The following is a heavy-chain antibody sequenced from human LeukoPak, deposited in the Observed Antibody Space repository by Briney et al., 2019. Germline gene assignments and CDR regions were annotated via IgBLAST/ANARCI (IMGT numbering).Heavy chain of an antibody. D-gene: IGHD6-13*01. V-gene: IGHV1-69*13. CDR2: IIPIFGTA. CDR1: GGTFSSYA. CDR3: ARDWLRFSVRELAAAGTGYFDY. J-gene: IGHJ4*02. Sequence: SVKVSCKASGGTFSSYAISWVRQAPGQGLEWMGGIIPIFGTANYAQKFQGRVTITADESTSTAYMELSSLRSEDTAVYYCARDWLRFSVRELAAAGTGYFDYWGQGTLVTVSS.